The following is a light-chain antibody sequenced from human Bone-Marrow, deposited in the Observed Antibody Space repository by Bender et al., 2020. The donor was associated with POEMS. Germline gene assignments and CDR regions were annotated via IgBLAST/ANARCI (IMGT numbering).Light chain of an antibody. J-gene: IGLJ1*01. CDR3: SSYTSLTDFDV. CDR1: SSDVGAYNY. V-gene: IGLV2-14*03. CDR2: DVT. Sequence: QSALTQPASVSGSPGQSITISCTGTSSDVGAYNYVSWFQQHPGNAPKLVIYDVTNRPSGVSSRFSGSKSGNTASLTISGLQAEDEADYYCSSYTSLTDFDVFGSGTKVTVL.